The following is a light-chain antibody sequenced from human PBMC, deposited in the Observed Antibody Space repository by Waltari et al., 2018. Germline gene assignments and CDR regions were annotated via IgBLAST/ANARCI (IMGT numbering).Light chain of an antibody. Sequence: DVVMTQSPLSLPITPGQPASMTCRSSQSLLHSNGNTYSSWFLQKPGQPPRRLIYKVSNRDSGVPDRFSGSGAGTDFTLKLSRVEAEDVGVYYCMQGTHFPYSFGQGTKVEMK. J-gene: IGKJ2*03. CDR1: QSLLHSNGNTY. V-gene: IGKV2-30*02. CDR2: KVS. CDR3: MQGTHFPYS.